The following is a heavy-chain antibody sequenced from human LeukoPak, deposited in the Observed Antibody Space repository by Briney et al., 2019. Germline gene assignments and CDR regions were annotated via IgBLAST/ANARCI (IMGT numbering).Heavy chain of an antibody. J-gene: IGHJ4*02. V-gene: IGHV3-7*01. Sequence: GGSLRLSCEASGFTFSNSWMTWVRQTPGKGLEWVANIKTDGSEKYYVDSVKGRFTISRDNAKNSLYLQMNSLRAEDTAVYYCARDWPHFDFWGQGTLVTVSS. CDR1: GFTFSNSW. CDR3: ARDWPHFDF. CDR2: IKTDGSEK.